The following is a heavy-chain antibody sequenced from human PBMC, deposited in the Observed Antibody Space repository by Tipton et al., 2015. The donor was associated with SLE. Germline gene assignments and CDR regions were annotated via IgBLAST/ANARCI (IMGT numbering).Heavy chain of an antibody. CDR3: ARTAGRSVKLWYFDL. J-gene: IGHJ2*01. D-gene: IGHD5-18*01. Sequence: SLRLSCAASGFTFSSYAMHWVRQAPGKGLEWVAVISYDGSNKYYADSVKGRFTISRDNSKNTLYLQMNSLRAEDTAVYYCARTAGRSVKLWYFDLWGRGTLVTVSS. V-gene: IGHV3-30*04. CDR2: ISYDGSNK. CDR1: GFTFSSYA.